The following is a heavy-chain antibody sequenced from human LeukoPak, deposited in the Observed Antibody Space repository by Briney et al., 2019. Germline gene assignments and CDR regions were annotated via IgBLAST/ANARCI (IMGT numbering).Heavy chain of an antibody. CDR1: GGSISSSSYY. D-gene: IGHD3-16*01. Sequence: SETLSLTCTVSGGSISSSSYYWGWIRQPPGKGLEWIGSIYYSGSAYYNPSLKSRVTISVDTSQNQFSLKLRSGTAADTAVYYCARLSAVDLITFGGLGLPGYFDYWGQGTLVTVSS. CDR2: IYYSGSA. V-gene: IGHV4-39*01. CDR3: ARLSAVDLITFGGLGLPGYFDY. J-gene: IGHJ4*02.